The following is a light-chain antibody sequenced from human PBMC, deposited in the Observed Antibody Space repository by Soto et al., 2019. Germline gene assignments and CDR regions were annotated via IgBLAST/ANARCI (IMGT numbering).Light chain of an antibody. CDR2: YDS. J-gene: IGLJ2*01. CDR1: NIGSKS. CDR3: QVWDSREV. V-gene: IGLV3-21*04. Sequence: SYELTQPPSVSVAPGEKARIPCGANNIGSKSVHWYQRKPGQAPVLIIYYDSDRPSGIPERFSASNSGNTATLTISRVEAGDEADYLCQVWDSREVFGGGTKLTVL.